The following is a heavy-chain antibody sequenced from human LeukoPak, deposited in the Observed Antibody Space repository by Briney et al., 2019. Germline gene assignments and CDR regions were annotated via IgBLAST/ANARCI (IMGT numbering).Heavy chain of an antibody. V-gene: IGHV4-4*07. CDR3: ARALNPLPGTYYFDY. D-gene: IGHD2-15*01. Sequence: ASETLSLTCTVSGASINSHYWSWIRQPAGKGLEWIGRIYISGSTNYNSSLQSRVTMSVDTSKNQFSLKLSSVTAADTAVYYCARALNPLPGTYYFDYWGQGTLVTVSS. CDR1: GASINSHY. CDR2: IYISGST. J-gene: IGHJ4*02.